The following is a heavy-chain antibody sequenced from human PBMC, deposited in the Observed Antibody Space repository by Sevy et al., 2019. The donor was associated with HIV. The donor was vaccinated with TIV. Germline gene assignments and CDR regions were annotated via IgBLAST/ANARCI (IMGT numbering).Heavy chain of an antibody. CDR3: AKVDSSGYYSVSGFDY. D-gene: IGHD3-22*01. Sequence: GGSLRLSCAASGFTFSSYAMSWVHQAPGKGLEWVSAISGSGGSTYYADSVKGRFTISRDNSKNTLYLQMNSLRAEDTAVYYCAKVDSSGYYSVSGFDYWGQGTLVTVSS. V-gene: IGHV3-23*01. CDR1: GFTFSSYA. CDR2: ISGSGGST. J-gene: IGHJ4*02.